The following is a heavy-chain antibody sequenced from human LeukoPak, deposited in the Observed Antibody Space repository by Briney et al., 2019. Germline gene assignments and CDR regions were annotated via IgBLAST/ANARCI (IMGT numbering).Heavy chain of an antibody. CDR2: ISGSGGST. V-gene: IGHV3-23*01. J-gene: IGHJ6*03. CDR1: GFTFSSYG. Sequence: PGGSLRLSCAASGFTFSSYGMSWVRQAPGKGLEWVSAISGSGGSTYYADSVKGRFTISRDNSKNTLYLQMNSLRAEDTAVYYCAKDWMGGTFLLWFGEDYMDVWGKGTTVTISS. D-gene: IGHD3-10*01. CDR3: AKDWMGGTFLLWFGEDYMDV.